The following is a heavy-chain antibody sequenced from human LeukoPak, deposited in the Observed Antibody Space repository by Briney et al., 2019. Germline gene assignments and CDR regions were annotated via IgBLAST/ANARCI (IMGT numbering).Heavy chain of an antibody. J-gene: IGHJ4*02. D-gene: IGHD2-2*01. Sequence: SETLSLTCTVSGGSISSSSYYWGWIRQPPGKGLEWIGSIYYSGSTNYNPSLKSRVTISVDTSKNQFSLKLSSVTAADTAVYYCARDTPGSSIDYWGQGTLVTVSS. CDR2: IYYSGST. CDR3: ARDTPGSSIDY. V-gene: IGHV4-39*07. CDR1: GGSISSSSYY.